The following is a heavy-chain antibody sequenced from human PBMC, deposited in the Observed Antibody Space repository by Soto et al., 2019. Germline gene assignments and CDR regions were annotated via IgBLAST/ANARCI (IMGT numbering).Heavy chain of an antibody. Sequence: EVQLVESGGGLIQPGGSLRLSCAASGFTVSRDYMSWVRQAPGKGLEWVSVIYTGGSTYYADSVKGRFTFSRDNSKNTLYLQMNSLRAEDTAVYYGARAYGGNPALFDPCVQGTLVTVSS. J-gene: IGHJ5*02. CDR3: ARAYGGNPALFDP. D-gene: IGHD4-17*01. CDR2: IYTGGST. V-gene: IGHV3-53*01. CDR1: GFTVSRDY.